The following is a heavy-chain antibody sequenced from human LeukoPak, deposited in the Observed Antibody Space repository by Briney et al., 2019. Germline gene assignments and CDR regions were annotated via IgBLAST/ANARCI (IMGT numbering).Heavy chain of an antibody. CDR3: ARDTGYDFWSGYPYNWFDP. CDR1: GYTFTSYY. V-gene: IGHV1-46*01. J-gene: IGHJ5*02. Sequence: ASVKVSCKASGYTFTSYYMHWVRQAPGQGLEWMGIINPSGGSTSYAQKFQGRVTMTRDMSTSTVYMELSSLRSEDTAVYYCARDTGYDFWSGYPYNWFDPWGQGTLVTVSS. D-gene: IGHD3-3*01. CDR2: INPSGGST.